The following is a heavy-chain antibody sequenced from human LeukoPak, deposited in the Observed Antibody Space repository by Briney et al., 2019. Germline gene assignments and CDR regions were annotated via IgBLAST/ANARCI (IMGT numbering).Heavy chain of an antibody. V-gene: IGHV3-48*01. D-gene: IGHD3-16*01. J-gene: IGHJ5*02. CDR1: GFTFSGYS. Sequence: GGSLRLSCATSGFTFSGYSMNWVRQAPGKGLEWISYISSSSINIHYGDSVKGRFTISRDNSKSSLYLQMNSLRAEDTAMYYCTAGDFFPGSWGQGTLVTVSS. CDR3: TAGDFFPGS. CDR2: ISSSSINI.